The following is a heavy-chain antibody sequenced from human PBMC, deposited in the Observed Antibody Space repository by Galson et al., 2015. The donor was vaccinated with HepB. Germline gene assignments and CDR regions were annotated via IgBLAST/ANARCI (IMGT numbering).Heavy chain of an antibody. V-gene: IGHV1-2*02. Sequence: SVTVSCKASGYTFTGYYMHWVRQAPGQGLEWMGWINPNSGGTNYAQKFQGRVTMTRDTSSSTAYMELTRLKSDDTAVYYCARVAEKGYRGYGPTASNFDYWGQGTLVTVSS. J-gene: IGHJ4*02. D-gene: IGHD5-12*01. CDR1: GYTFTGYY. CDR3: ARVAEKGYRGYGPTASNFDY. CDR2: INPNSGGT.